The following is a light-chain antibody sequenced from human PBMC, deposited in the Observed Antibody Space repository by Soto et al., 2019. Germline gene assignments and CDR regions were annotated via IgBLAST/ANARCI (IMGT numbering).Light chain of an antibody. Sequence: EIVLTQSPGTLSLSPGERATLSCRASQSVSSSYLAWYQQKPGQAPRLLIYGASGRATGSPDRFSGSGSGTDFTLTISRLEPEDFAVYYCQQYGSSPPVTFGQGTRLEMK. CDR3: QQYGSSPPVT. V-gene: IGKV3-20*01. J-gene: IGKJ5*01. CDR2: GAS. CDR1: QSVSSSY.